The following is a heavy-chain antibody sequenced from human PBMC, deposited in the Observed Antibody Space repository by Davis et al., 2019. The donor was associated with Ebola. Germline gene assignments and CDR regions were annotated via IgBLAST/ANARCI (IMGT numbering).Heavy chain of an antibody. D-gene: IGHD3-10*01. Sequence: PGGSLRLSCAASGFTFSSYWMSWVRQAPGKGLEWVANIKQDGSEKYYVDSVKGRFTISRDNAKNSLYLQMNSLRAEDTAVYYCARDHITMVRGVIITSDGMDVWGQGTTVTVSS. J-gene: IGHJ6*02. V-gene: IGHV3-7*03. CDR2: IKQDGSEK. CDR1: GFTFSSYW. CDR3: ARDHITMVRGVIITSDGMDV.